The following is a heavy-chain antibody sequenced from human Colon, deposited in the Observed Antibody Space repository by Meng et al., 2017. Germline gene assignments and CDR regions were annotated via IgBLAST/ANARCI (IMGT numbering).Heavy chain of an antibody. Sequence: ASVKVSCKASGYTFIDYSIHWVRQAPGQGLEWMGRINPDGGGTILAQQFQGRVIMTRDTSISTVYMELSRLNSDDTALFYCARGGSGSGWLYYFDYWGQGTWVTVSS. D-gene: IGHD6-19*01. CDR3: ARGGSGSGWLYYFDY. CDR1: GYTFIDYS. J-gene: IGHJ4*02. CDR2: INPDGGGT. V-gene: IGHV1-2*06.